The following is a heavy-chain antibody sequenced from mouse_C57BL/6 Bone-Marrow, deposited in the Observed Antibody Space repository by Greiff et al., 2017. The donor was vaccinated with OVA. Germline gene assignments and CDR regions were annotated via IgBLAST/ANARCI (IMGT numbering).Heavy chain of an antibody. CDR2: ISDGGSYT. CDR1: GFTFSSYA. CDR3: ARDPPYYYGSSYDAMDY. D-gene: IGHD1-1*01. Sequence: EVHLVESGGGLVKPGGSLKLSCAASGFTFSSYAMSWVRQTPEKRLEWVATISDGGSYTYYPDNVKGRFTISRDNAKNNLYLQMSHLKSEDTAMYYCARDPPYYYGSSYDAMDYWGQGTSVTVSS. J-gene: IGHJ4*01. V-gene: IGHV5-4*01.